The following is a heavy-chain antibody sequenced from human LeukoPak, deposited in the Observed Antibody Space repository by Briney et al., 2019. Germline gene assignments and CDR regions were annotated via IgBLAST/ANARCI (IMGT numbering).Heavy chain of an antibody. CDR1: GFTFSSYA. J-gene: IGHJ4*02. CDR2: ISSSGSTI. Sequence: PGGSLRLSCAASGFTFSSYAMSWVRQAPGKGLEWVSYISSSGSTIYYADSVKGRFTISRDNAKNSLYLQMNSLRAEDTAVYYCAHTSIAVRPFLPHFDYWGQGTLVTVSS. D-gene: IGHD6-6*01. V-gene: IGHV3-48*04. CDR3: AHTSIAVRPFLPHFDY.